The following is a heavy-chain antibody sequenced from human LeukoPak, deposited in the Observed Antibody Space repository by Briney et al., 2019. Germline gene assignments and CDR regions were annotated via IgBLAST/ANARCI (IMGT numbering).Heavy chain of an antibody. CDR1: GFTFSSYW. V-gene: IGHV3-7*01. Sequence: SGGSLRLSCAASGFTFSSYWMSWVRQAPGKGLEWVANIKQDGSEKYYVDSVKGRFTISRDNAKNTLYLQMNSLRAEDTAVYYCAKGEEYCSSTSCQEDYFDYWGQGTLVTVSS. CDR3: AKGEEYCSSTSCQEDYFDY. CDR2: IKQDGSEK. J-gene: IGHJ4*02. D-gene: IGHD2-2*01.